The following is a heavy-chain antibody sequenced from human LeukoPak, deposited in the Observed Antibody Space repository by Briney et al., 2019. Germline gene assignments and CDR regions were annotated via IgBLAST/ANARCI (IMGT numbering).Heavy chain of an antibody. V-gene: IGHV3-23*01. Sequence: GGSLRLSCAASGFTFSSYSMNWVRQAPGKGLEWVSAITGRGDTTYYADSVKGRFTISRDNSQNTMYLQMNSLRAEDTAVYYCANRHCTSTSCYLNDWGQGTLVTVSS. CDR1: GFTFSSYS. CDR3: ANRHCTSTSCYLND. J-gene: IGHJ4*02. D-gene: IGHD2-2*01. CDR2: ITGRGDTT.